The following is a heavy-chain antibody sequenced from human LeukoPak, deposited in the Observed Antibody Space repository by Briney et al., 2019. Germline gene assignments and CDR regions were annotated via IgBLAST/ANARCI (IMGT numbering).Heavy chain of an antibody. J-gene: IGHJ4*02. CDR3: AKENHLGALDY. Sequence: PGGSLRLSCAASGFTFDDYGMSWVRQAPGKGLEWVSLISWDGGSTYYADSVKGRFTISRDNSKNSLYLQMNSLRAEDTALYYCAKENHLGALDYWGQGTLVTVSS. D-gene: IGHD1-26*01. V-gene: IGHV3-43D*03. CDR2: ISWDGGST. CDR1: GFTFDDYG.